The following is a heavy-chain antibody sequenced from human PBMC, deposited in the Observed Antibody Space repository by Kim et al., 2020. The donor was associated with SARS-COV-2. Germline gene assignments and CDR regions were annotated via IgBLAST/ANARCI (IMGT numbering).Heavy chain of an antibody. CDR2: IRGGGAFP. J-gene: IGHJ3*01. Sequence: GGCLRLSCAGSGFTFSSYAMSWVRQAPGKGLEWVSFIRGGGAFPTYADSVKGRFTISRDNSKNTLFLQMNSLRAEDTAIYYCAKCSYSYGNDAFDVWGQGTIVTVSS. CDR3: AKCSYSYGNDAFDV. D-gene: IGHD3-16*02. V-gene: IGHV3-23*01. CDR1: GFTFSSYA.